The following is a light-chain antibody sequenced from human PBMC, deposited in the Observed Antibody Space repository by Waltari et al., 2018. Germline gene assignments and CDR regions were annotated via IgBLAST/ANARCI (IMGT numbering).Light chain of an antibody. Sequence: QSVLTQPPSVSATPGQRVIISCSGGSSNIGSHVVNWYQQLPGAAPNLLIYSNDGRPSGVPDRFSGSKSGTSASLAISGLQSDDEGDYYCATWDFSLGAPLFGGGTKVTVL. CDR3: ATWDFSLGAPL. CDR2: SND. J-gene: IGLJ2*01. CDR1: SSNIGSHV. V-gene: IGLV1-44*01.